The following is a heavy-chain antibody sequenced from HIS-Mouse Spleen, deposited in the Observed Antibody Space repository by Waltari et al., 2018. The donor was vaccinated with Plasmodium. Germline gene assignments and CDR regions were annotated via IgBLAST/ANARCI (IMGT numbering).Heavy chain of an antibody. D-gene: IGHD1-7*01. CDR3: ARDRITGTSYFDY. CDR2: IYYSGST. CDR1: GGSISSSSYY. Sequence: QLQLQESGPGLVKPSENLALTCPGPGGSISSSSYYWGWVLQPTGKGLEWIGSIYYSGSTYYNPSLKSRVTISVDTSKNQFSLKLSSVTAADTAVYYCARDRITGTSYFDYWGQGTLVTVSS. J-gene: IGHJ4*02. V-gene: IGHV4-39*07.